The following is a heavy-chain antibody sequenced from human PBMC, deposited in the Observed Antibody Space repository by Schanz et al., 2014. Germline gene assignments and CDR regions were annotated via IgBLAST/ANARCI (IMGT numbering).Heavy chain of an antibody. Sequence: QVQLVESGGGVVQPGRSLRLSCAGSGFSFSDYGMHWVRQAPGRGLEWVAVISYHGSERYYADSVKGRFTISRDNSKNSLYMQMNSLETEDTYVYFGAKSYDTSGYSGFDYWGQGTLVTVSS. V-gene: IGHV3-30*18. J-gene: IGHJ4*02. CDR1: GFSFSDYG. CDR2: ISYHGSER. D-gene: IGHD3-22*01. CDR3: AKSYDTSGYSGFDY.